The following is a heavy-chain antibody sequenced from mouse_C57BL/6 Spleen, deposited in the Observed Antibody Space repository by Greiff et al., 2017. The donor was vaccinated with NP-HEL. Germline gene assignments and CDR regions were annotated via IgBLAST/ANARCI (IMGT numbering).Heavy chain of an antibody. CDR1: GFTFSSYA. CDR2: ISSGGDSI. CDR3: TRTSTTVVARYAMDY. D-gene: IGHD1-1*01. V-gene: IGHV5-9-1*02. J-gene: IGHJ4*01. Sequence: DVKLVESGEGLVKPGGSLKLSCAASGFTFSSYAMSWVRQTPEKRLEWVAYISSGGDSIYYADTVKGRFTISRDNARNTLYLQMSSLKSEDTAMYYCTRTSTTVVARYAMDYWGQGTSVTVSS.